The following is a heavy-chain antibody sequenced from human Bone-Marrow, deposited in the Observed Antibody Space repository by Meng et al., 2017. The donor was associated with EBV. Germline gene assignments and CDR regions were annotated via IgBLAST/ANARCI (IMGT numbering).Heavy chain of an antibody. Sequence: QLGEPGPGRVRPSGTLSLTCAVSRGFITSGDWWSWVRQSPGKGLEWIGEIHHSGGTSYNPSLKSRVTISLDMSKDQFSLRLSSVTAADTAVYYCARAGYHRPASEYWGQGTLVTVSS. CDR2: IHHSGGT. D-gene: IGHD2-15*01. J-gene: IGHJ4*02. V-gene: IGHV4-4*02. CDR3: ARAGYHRPASEY. CDR1: RGFITSGDW.